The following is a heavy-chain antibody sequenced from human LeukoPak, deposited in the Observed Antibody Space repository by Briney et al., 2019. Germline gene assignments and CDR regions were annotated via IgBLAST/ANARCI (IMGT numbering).Heavy chain of an antibody. V-gene: IGHV1-18*01. Sequence: GASVKVSCKASGYTFTSYGISWVRQAPGQGLEWMGWISAYNGNTNYAQKFQGRVTMTRNTSISTAYMELSSLRSEDTAVYYCARVLDYGDYNYWGQGTLVTVSS. J-gene: IGHJ4*02. CDR3: ARVLDYGDYNY. CDR2: ISAYNGNT. D-gene: IGHD4-17*01. CDR1: GYTFTSYG.